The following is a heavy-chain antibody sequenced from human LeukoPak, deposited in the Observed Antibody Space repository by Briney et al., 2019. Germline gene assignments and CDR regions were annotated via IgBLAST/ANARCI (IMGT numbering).Heavy chain of an antibody. CDR2: IYYSGST. D-gene: IGHD4-17*01. Sequence: NPSETLSLTCTVSGGSISSSSYYWGWIRQPPGKGLEWIGSIYYSGSTNYNPSLKSRVTISVDTSKNQFSLKLSSVTAADTAVYYCARDLRDVWKGGDYLEPWGQGTLVTVSS. CDR1: GGSISSSSYY. CDR3: ARDLRDVWKGGDYLEP. V-gene: IGHV4-39*07. J-gene: IGHJ5*02.